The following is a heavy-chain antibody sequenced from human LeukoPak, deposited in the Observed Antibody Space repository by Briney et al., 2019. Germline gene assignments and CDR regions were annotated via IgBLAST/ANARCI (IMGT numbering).Heavy chain of an antibody. J-gene: IGHJ4*02. CDR1: GFTVSSNS. V-gene: IGHV3-53*01. D-gene: IGHD4/OR15-4a*01. CDR2: VYSGTI. CDR3: ARRAGAYSHPYDY. Sequence: GGSLRLSCTVSGFTVSSNSMSWVRQAPGKGLEWVSFVYSGTIHYSDSAKGRFTISRDNSKNTLYLQMNSLRAEDTAVYYCARRAGAYSHPYDYWGQGTLVTVSS.